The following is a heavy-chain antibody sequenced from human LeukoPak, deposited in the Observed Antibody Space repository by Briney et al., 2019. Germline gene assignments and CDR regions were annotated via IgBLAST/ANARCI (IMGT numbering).Heavy chain of an antibody. Sequence: SQTLSLTCTVSGGSISSGDYYWSWIRQPPGKGLEWIGYIYYSGSTYYNPSLKSRVTISVDTSKNQFSLKLSSVTAADTAVYYCARVGGPYDSRFDYWGQGTLVTLFS. CDR3: ARVGGPYDSRFDY. D-gene: IGHD3-22*01. V-gene: IGHV4-30-4*08. CDR2: IYYSGST. J-gene: IGHJ4*02. CDR1: GGSISSGDYY.